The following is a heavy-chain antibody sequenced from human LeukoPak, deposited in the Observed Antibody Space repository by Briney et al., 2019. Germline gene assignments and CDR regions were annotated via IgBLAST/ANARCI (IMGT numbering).Heavy chain of an antibody. CDR2: ISSTGSTI. CDR3: ARDHRGLMRIAAAAPGDY. V-gene: IGHV3-11*01. D-gene: IGHD6-13*01. CDR1: GFTFSDYY. J-gene: IGHJ4*02. Sequence: GGSLRLSCTASGFTFSDYYMSWIRQAPGKGLEWVSYISSTGSTIYYADSVKGRFTISRDNAKNSLYLQMNSLRAEDTAVYYCARDHRGLMRIAAAAPGDYWGQGTLVTVSS.